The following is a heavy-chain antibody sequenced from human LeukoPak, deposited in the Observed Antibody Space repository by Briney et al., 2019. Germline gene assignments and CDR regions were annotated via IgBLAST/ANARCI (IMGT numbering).Heavy chain of an antibody. CDR1: GFTFSSYG. Sequence: GGSLSLSCAASGFTFSSYGMNWVRQARGKGLEGLSYINSSSSYIYYVDAVEGRFTISRDNAKSSLYLQMNSVRDEDTAVYYCARDPWDDVSGFSGDYWGQGTLVTVSS. V-gene: IGHV3-48*02. J-gene: IGHJ4*02. D-gene: IGHD3-22*01. CDR3: ARDPWDDVSGFSGDY. CDR2: INSSSSYI.